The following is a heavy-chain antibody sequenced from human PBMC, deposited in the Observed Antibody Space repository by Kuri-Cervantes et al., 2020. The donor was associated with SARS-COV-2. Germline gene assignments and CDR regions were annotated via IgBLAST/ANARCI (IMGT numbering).Heavy chain of an antibody. CDR3: AKAGGTIPPTADY. CDR1: GFTFSSYG. D-gene: IGHD3-9*01. J-gene: IGHJ4*02. Sequence: GESLKISCAASGFTFSSYGMHWVRQAPGKGLEWVAFIRYDGSNKYYADSVKGRFTISRDNSKNTLYLQMNSLRAEDTAVYYCAKAGGTIPPTADYWVQGTLVTVSS. CDR2: IRYDGSNK. V-gene: IGHV3-30*02.